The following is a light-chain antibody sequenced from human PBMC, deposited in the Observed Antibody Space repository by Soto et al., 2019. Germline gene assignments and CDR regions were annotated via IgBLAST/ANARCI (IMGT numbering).Light chain of an antibody. CDR1: QSVSSSY. J-gene: IGKJ5*01. V-gene: IGKV3-20*01. CDR2: GAS. CDR3: QQYDSSPIT. Sequence: EIVMTQSPATLSVSPGEGATRSCRASQSVSSSYLAWYQQKPGQAPSLLIYGASRRATGIPDRFSGSGSGTDFTLTISRLEPEDFAVYYCQQYDSSPITFGQGTRLEIK.